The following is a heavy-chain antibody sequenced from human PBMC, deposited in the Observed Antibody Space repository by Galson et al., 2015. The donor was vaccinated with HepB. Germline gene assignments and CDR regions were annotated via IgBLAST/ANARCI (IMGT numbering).Heavy chain of an antibody. CDR2: ITGSGSTT. V-gene: IGHV3-23*01. CDR3: AREFSLDY. Sequence: SLRLSCAASGFTFNSYAMSWVRQAPGKGLEWASSITGSGSTTHYADSVKGRFTISRDNSKNTLYLQMNSLRAEDTALYYCAREFSLDYWGQGTLVTVSA. CDR1: GFTFNSYA. D-gene: IGHD3-10*01. J-gene: IGHJ4*02.